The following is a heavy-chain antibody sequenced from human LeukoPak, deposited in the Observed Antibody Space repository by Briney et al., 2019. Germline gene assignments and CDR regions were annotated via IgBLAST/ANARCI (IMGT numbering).Heavy chain of an antibody. Sequence: PGESLRLSCAASGFTFSSYAMSWVRQAPGKGLEWVSAISGSGGSTYYADSVKGRFTISRDNSKNTLYLQMNSLRAEDTAVYYCAKVSDFWSGYYTEVGHYWGQGTLVTVSS. CDR1: GFTFSSYA. CDR3: AKVSDFWSGYYTEVGHY. V-gene: IGHV3-23*01. J-gene: IGHJ4*02. D-gene: IGHD3-3*01. CDR2: ISGSGGST.